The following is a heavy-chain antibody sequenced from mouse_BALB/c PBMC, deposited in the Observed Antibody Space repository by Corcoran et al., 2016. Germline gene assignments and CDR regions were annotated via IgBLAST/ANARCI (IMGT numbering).Heavy chain of an antibody. J-gene: IGHJ2*01. Sequence: EVQLQQSGAELVKPGASVKLSCTASGFNIKDTYIHWMKQRPEQGLEWIGRIDPANGNTKYDPKFQGKATMTADTSSNTAYPQLSSLTSEATAVYYCARSREGNYVVYWGQGTTLTVSS. CDR2: IDPANGNT. V-gene: IGHV14-3*02. CDR1: GFNIKDTY. CDR3: ARSREGNYVVY.